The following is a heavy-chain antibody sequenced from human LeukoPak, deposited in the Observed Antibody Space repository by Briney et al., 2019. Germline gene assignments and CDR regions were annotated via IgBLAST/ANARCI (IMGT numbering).Heavy chain of an antibody. CDR2: IYYSGST. D-gene: IGHD3-10*01. V-gene: IGHV4-59*08. J-gene: IGHJ4*02. CDR3: ARHEFVSRYYFDY. Sequence: SETLSLTCTASGGSISSYYWSWIRQPPGKGLEWIGYIYYSGSTNYNPSLKSRVTISVDTSKNQFSLKLSSVTAADTAVYYCARHEFVSRYYFDYWGQGTLVTVSS. CDR1: GGSISSYY.